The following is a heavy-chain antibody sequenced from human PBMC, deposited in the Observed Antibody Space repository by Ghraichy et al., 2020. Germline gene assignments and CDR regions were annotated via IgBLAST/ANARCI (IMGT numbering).Heavy chain of an antibody. CDR2: INIDGSNI. CDR1: GFTFSNSW. CDR3: ARDPESGAFDI. Sequence: GGSLRLPCAASGFTFSNSWMHWVRQAPGKGLVWVSHINIDGSNIDYADSVKGRFTISRDNAKNTLYLQMNSLTADDTAVYYCARDPESGAFDIWGQGTMVTVSS. V-gene: IGHV3-74*01. J-gene: IGHJ3*02.